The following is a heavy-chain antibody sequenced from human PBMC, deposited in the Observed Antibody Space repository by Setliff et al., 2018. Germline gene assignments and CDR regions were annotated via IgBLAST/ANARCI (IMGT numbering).Heavy chain of an antibody. Sequence: PSETLSLTCSVSDGSMTSGSYYWGWIRQPPGKGLEWTGSVYYSGTAYYNPSLKSRLYMSVDTSKNQFTLKVISVTAADTAVYYCARLSCSSNSCPFDYWVQGTLVTVSS. CDR1: DGSMTSGSYY. V-gene: IGHV4-39*06. CDR3: ARLSCSSNSCPFDY. J-gene: IGHJ4*02. D-gene: IGHD2-2*01. CDR2: VYYSGTA.